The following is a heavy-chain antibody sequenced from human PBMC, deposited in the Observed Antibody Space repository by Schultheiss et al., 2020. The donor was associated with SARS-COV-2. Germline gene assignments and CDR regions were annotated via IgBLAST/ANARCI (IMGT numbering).Heavy chain of an antibody. V-gene: IGHV3-23*01. Sequence: GGSLRLSCAASGFTFSSYAMSWVRQAPGKGLEWVSAISGSGGSTYYADSVKGRFTISRDNSKNTLYLQMNSLRAEDTAVYYCAITTVGIAAAWDGMDVWGQGTTVTVSS. CDR1: GFTFSSYA. CDR3: AITTVGIAAAWDGMDV. J-gene: IGHJ6*02. D-gene: IGHD6-13*01. CDR2: ISGSGGST.